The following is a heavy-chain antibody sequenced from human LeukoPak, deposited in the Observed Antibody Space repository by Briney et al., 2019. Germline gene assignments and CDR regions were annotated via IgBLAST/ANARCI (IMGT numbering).Heavy chain of an antibody. CDR3: ARAPRDFAARQIYYYMDV. Sequence: SQTLSLTCAISGDSVSSNSAAWNWIRQSPSRGLEWLGRTYYWSKWYNDYAVSVKSRITINPDTSKNQFSLQLNSVTPEDTAVYYCARAPRDFAARQIYYYMDVWAKGPRSPSP. CDR1: GDSVSSNSAA. CDR2: TYYWSKWYN. V-gene: IGHV6-1*01. D-gene: IGHD6-6*01. J-gene: IGHJ6*03.